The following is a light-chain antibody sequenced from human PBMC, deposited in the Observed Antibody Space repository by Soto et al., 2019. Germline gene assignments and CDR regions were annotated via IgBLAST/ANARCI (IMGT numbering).Light chain of an antibody. CDR1: SSDSGAGYV. Sequence: QSVLTQPPSVSGAPGQRGTISCTGTSSDSGAGYVVHWYQQIPGTPPKLLIYGNNDRPSGGPDRFSASKSGNSASLAITGLQAEAEAEYHCQSFDLSRSVVFGGGTKLTVL. CDR2: GNN. J-gene: IGLJ3*02. CDR3: QSFDLSRSVV. V-gene: IGLV1-40*01.